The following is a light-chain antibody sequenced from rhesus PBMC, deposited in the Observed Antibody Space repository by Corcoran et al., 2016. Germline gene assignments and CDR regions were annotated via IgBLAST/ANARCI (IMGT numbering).Light chain of an antibody. Sequence: DIQMTQSPSSLSASVGDRVTITCRARENVNNYLNWYQPKPGKAPKLLIYKASTLQSGVPSRFRGSGSGTDYTVTISSLQPEDVATYYWQHGYGTPLTFGGGTKVEIK. CDR2: KAS. V-gene: IGKV1-74*01. CDR1: ENVNNY. CDR3: QHGYGTPLT. J-gene: IGKJ4*01.